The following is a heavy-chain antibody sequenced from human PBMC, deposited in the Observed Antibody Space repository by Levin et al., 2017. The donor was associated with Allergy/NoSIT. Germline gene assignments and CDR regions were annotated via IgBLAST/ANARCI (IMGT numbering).Heavy chain of an antibody. CDR3: ARVNEQWLAYDY. CDR2: IGTAGDT. Sequence: GESLKISCAASGFTFSSYDMHWVRQATGKGLEWVSAIGTAGDTYYPGSVKGRFTISRENAKNSLYLQMNSLRAGDTAVYYCARVNEQWLAYDYWGQGTLVTVSS. V-gene: IGHV3-13*01. D-gene: IGHD6-19*01. CDR1: GFTFSSYD. J-gene: IGHJ4*02.